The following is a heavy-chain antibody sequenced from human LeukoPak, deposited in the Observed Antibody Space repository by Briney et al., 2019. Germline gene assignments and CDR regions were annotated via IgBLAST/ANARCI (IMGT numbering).Heavy chain of an antibody. CDR2: IYYSGST. D-gene: IGHD5-18*01. V-gene: IGHV4-4*02. CDR1: GFSVSTNYM. Sequence: PGGSLRLSCAASGFSVSTNYMSWVRQAPGKGLEWIGNIYYSGSTYYNPSLKSRVTISVDMSKNQFSLKVSSVTAADTAVYYCARMSETAMITLWGQGTLVSVSS. CDR3: ARMSETAMITL. J-gene: IGHJ4*02.